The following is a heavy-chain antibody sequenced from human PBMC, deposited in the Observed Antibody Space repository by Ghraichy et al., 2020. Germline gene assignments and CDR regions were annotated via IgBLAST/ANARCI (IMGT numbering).Heavy chain of an antibody. CDR3: AKDTVHTAMADWYFDL. D-gene: IGHD5-18*01. Sequence: SLNISCAASGFTFDDYAMHWVRQASGKGLEWVSGISWNSGSIGYADSVKGRFTISRDNAKNSLYLQMNSLRAEDTALYYCAKDTVHTAMADWYFDLWGRGTLVTVSS. CDR1: GFTFDDYA. CDR2: ISWNSGSI. V-gene: IGHV3-9*01. J-gene: IGHJ2*01.